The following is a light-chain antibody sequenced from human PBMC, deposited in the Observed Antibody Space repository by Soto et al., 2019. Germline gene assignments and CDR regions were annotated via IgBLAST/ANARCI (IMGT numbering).Light chain of an antibody. CDR3: QTWGTYVV. V-gene: IGLV4-69*01. Sequence: QAVVTQPPSASASLGASVKLTCTLSSGHSYYAIAWHQQQPEKGPRYLMKLNNDGSHTKGDGIPDRFSGSSSGAERYLTISSLQSEDEADYYCQTWGTYVVFGGGTKLTVL. CDR2: LNNDGSH. J-gene: IGLJ2*01. CDR1: SGHSYYA.